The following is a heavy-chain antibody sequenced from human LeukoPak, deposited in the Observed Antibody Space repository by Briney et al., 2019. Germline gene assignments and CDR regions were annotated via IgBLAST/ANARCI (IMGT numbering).Heavy chain of an antibody. CDR1: GGSLSGYY. V-gene: IGHV4-34*01. CDR2: INHSGST. D-gene: IGHD3-22*01. Sequence: SETLSLTCAVYGGSLSGYYWSWIRQPPGKGLEWIGEINHSGSTNYNPSLKSRVTISVDTSKNQFSLKLSSVTAADTAVYYCARGGGYRGPFFDYWGQGTLVTVSS. CDR3: ARGGGYRGPFFDY. J-gene: IGHJ4*02.